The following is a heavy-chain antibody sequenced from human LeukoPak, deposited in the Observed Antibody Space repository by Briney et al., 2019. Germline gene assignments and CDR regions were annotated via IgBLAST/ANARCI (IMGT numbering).Heavy chain of an antibody. CDR2: IYPGDSDT. D-gene: IGHD1-26*01. CDR1: GYSFTSYW. Sequence: GESLKISCKGSGYSFTSYWIGWVRQMPGKGLEWMGIIYPGDSDTRYSPSFQGQVTLSADKSISTAYLQWRSLKASDTAMYYCARLVTTGPYSGSYRDYWGQGTLVTVSS. J-gene: IGHJ4*02. CDR3: ARLVTTGPYSGSYRDY. V-gene: IGHV5-51*03.